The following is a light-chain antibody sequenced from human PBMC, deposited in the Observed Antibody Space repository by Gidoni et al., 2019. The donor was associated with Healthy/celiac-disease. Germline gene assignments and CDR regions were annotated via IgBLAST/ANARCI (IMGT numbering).Light chain of an antibody. Sequence: EIVMTQSPATLSVSPGERATLSCRASQSVSSNLAWYQQKPGQAPRLLIYGASTRATGIPARFSGSGSGTEFTLTISSLQSEDFAVYYCQQYNNWPVGPFXQXTKVEIK. J-gene: IGKJ1*01. CDR2: GAS. CDR1: QSVSSN. V-gene: IGKV3-15*01. CDR3: QQYNNWPVGP.